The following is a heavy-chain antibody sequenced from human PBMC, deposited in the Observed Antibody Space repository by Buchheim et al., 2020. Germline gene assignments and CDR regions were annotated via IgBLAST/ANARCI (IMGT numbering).Heavy chain of an antibody. CDR3: ARVTPDGYCSGGSCYASYYYYGMDV. Sequence: EVQLVESGGGLVQPGGSLRLSCAASGFTFSSYWMHWVRQAPGKGLVWVSRINSDGSSTSYADSVKGRFTISRDNAKNTLYLQMNSLRAEDTAVYYCARVTPDGYCSGGSCYASYYYYGMDVWGQGNT. V-gene: IGHV3-74*01. D-gene: IGHD2-15*01. J-gene: IGHJ6*01. CDR1: GFTFSSYW. CDR2: INSDGSST.